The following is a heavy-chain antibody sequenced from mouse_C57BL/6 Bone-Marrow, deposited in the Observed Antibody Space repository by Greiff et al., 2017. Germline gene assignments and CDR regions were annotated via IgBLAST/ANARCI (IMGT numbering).Heavy chain of an antibody. CDR1: GYTFTSYG. V-gene: IGHV1-81*01. CDR2: IYPRSGNT. CDR3: ARVLGFDV. Sequence: VQLQQSGAELARPGASVKLSCKASGYTFTSYGISWVKQRPGHGLAWIGEIYPRSGNTSYNEKVTGKATLTADKSSRAAYMELRSLTSEDSAVYFCARVLGFDVWGTGTTVTVSS. J-gene: IGHJ1*03.